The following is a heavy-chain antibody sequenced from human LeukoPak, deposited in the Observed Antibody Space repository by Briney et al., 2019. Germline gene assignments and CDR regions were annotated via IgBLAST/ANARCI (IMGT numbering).Heavy chain of an antibody. V-gene: IGHV3-74*01. D-gene: IGHD6-13*01. J-gene: IGHJ4*02. Sequence: GGSLRLSCAASGFTFSSYWMHWVRQAPGKGLVWVSRINSDGSSTSYADSVKGRFTISRDNAKNTPYLQMNSLRAEDTAVYYCAREYSSWYPFDYWGQGTLVTVSS. CDR1: GFTFSSYW. CDR3: AREYSSWYPFDY. CDR2: INSDGSST.